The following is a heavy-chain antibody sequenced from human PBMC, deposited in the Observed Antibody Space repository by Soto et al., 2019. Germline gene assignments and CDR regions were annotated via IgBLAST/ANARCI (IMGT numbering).Heavy chain of an antibody. CDR3: SRSPHGSGWYSSL. CDR2: IKQDGSEK. Sequence: AGGSLRLSCAASGFTFSNYWMSWVRQAPGKGLEWVANIKQDGSEKDYVDSVKGRFTISRDNAKNSLYLQMSSLRAEDTAVYYCSRSPHGSGWYSSLWGQGTLVTVSS. D-gene: IGHD6-19*01. CDR1: GFTFSNYW. J-gene: IGHJ4*02. V-gene: IGHV3-7*01.